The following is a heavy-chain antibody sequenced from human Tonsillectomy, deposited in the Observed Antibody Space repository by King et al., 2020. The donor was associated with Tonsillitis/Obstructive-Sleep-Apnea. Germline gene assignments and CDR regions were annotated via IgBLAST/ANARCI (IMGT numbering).Heavy chain of an antibody. Sequence: QLVQSGAEVKKPGASVKVSCKASGYTFTSYYMHWVRQAPGQGLEWMGIINPSGGSTSYAQKFQGRVTMTRDTSTSTVYMELSSLRSEDTAVYYCAREGGSGYDLVLVDYWRQGTLVIVSS. V-gene: IGHV1-46*01. J-gene: IGHJ4*02. CDR1: GYTFTSYY. CDR3: AREGGSGYDLVLVDY. CDR2: INPSGGST. D-gene: IGHD5-12*01.